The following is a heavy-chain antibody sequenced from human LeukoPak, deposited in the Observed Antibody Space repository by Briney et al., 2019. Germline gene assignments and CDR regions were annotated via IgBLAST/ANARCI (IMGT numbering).Heavy chain of an antibody. CDR1: GGSISSYY. V-gene: IGHV4-59*01. J-gene: IGHJ4*02. CDR3: ARVAPGTFWSGYPYYFDY. CDR2: IYYSGST. D-gene: IGHD3-3*01. Sequence: PSETLSLTCTVSGGSISSYYWSWIRQPPGKGLEWIGYIYYSGSTNYNPSLKSRVTISVDTSKNQFSLKLSSVTAADTAVYYCARVAPGTFWSGYPYYFDYWGQGTLVTVSS.